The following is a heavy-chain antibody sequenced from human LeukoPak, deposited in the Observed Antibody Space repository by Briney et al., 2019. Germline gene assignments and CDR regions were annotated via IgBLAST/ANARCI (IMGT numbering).Heavy chain of an antibody. D-gene: IGHD3-16*01. V-gene: IGHV3-23*01. Sequence: ETGGSLRLSCAASGFTFSSSAMSWARQAPGKGLEWVSGMSGRGGSTYHADSVKGRFTISRDNSKNTLYLQMNSLRAEDTAVYYCAKRRDHDYATHWFDPWGQGTLVTVSS. CDR1: GFTFSSSA. CDR2: MSGRGGST. CDR3: AKRRDHDYATHWFDP. J-gene: IGHJ5*02.